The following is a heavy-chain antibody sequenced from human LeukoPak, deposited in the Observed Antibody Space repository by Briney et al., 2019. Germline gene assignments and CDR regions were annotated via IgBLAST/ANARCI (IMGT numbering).Heavy chain of an antibody. V-gene: IGHV3-21*01. D-gene: IGHD3-10*01. CDR1: GFTFSSYS. CDR3: ARPITMVRGVIDSRPFDY. CDR2: ISSSSSYI. J-gene: IGHJ4*02. Sequence: PGGSLRLSCAASGFTFSSYSMNWVRQAPGKGLEWVSSISSSSSYIYYADSVKGRFTISRDNSKNTLYLQMNSLRAEDTAVYYCARPITMVRGVIDSRPFDYWGQGTLVTVSS.